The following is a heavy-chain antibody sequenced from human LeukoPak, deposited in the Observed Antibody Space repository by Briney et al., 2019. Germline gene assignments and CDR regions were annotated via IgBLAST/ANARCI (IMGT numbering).Heavy chain of an antibody. Sequence: GGSLRLSCAASGFTFSSYSMNWVRQAPGKGLEWVSFISSSSSTIYYADSVKGRFTISRDNANNSLYLQMNSLRAEDTAVYYCARDRGGSYSAIDYWGQGTLVTVSS. J-gene: IGHJ4*02. CDR3: ARDRGGSYSAIDY. CDR1: GFTFSSYS. V-gene: IGHV3-48*04. CDR2: ISSSSSTI. D-gene: IGHD1-26*01.